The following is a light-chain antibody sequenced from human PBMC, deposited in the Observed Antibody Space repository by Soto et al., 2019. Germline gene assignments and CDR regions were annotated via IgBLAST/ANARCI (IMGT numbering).Light chain of an antibody. CDR2: GAS. J-gene: IGKJ1*01. CDR1: QSVTIKY. Sequence: EIVLSQSPGTLSLTPGERATHCCSASQSVTIKYVAWYQQKPGQAPRLLLFGASIRDTGIPVRFSGSGSGTDFTLTITRLEPEDFAVYYCHQYGSSPGTFGQGTKVDIK. V-gene: IGKV3-20*01. CDR3: HQYGSSPGT.